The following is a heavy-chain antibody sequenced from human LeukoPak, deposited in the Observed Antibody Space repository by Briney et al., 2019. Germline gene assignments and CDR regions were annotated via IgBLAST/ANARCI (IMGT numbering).Heavy chain of an antibody. CDR3: ARDRSNDDAFDI. V-gene: IGHV4-59*01. CDR2: SYYSGST. Sequence: PSETLSLTCTVSGGSISSYYWSLIRQPPGKGLEWIGYSYYSGSTNYNPSLKSRVTISVDTSKNQFSLKLSSVTAADTAVYYCARDRSNDDAFDIWGQGTMVTVSS. D-gene: IGHD1-1*01. CDR1: GGSISSYY. J-gene: IGHJ3*02.